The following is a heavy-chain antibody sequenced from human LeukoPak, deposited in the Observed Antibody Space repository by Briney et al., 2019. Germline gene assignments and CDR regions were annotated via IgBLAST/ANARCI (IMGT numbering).Heavy chain of an antibody. V-gene: IGHV1-69*11. J-gene: IGHJ4*02. CDR3: ARDRRAAGGFFSPEY. CDR2: IIPILATE. Sequence: SVKVSCKASGGTFSSYAFSWVRQAPGQGLEWMGRIIPILATEFYAQKVQDRLTITADPYTSTAYMELSSLRSDDTAVYYCARDRRAAGGFFSPEYWGQGTQVTVSS. CDR1: GGTFSSYA. D-gene: IGHD6-13*01.